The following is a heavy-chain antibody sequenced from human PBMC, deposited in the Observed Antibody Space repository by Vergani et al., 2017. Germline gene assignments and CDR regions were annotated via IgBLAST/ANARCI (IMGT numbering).Heavy chain of an antibody. Sequence: QLQLQESGPGLVKPSETLSLTCTVSGGSISSSSYYWGWIRQPPGKGLEWIGSLYYSGSTYYHPSLKSRVTISVDTSKNQFSLKLSSVTAADTAVYYCARDLDYCGSGSYYKDYWGQGTLVTVSS. CDR1: GGSISSSSYY. J-gene: IGHJ4*02. CDR3: ARDLDYCGSGSYYKDY. CDR2: LYYSGST. D-gene: IGHD3-10*01. V-gene: IGHV4-39*07.